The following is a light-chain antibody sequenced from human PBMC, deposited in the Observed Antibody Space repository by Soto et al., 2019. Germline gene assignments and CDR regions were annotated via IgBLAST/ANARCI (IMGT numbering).Light chain of an antibody. Sequence: QSVLTQPPSVSGAPGQRVTISCTGSSSNIGAGSDVQWYQQLPGTAPKLLIYANTNRPSGVPYRFSGSKSGTSASLAITGLQAEDEADYYCQSYDSSLSGYVFGTGTKLTVL. CDR1: SSNIGAGSD. J-gene: IGLJ1*01. CDR2: ANT. CDR3: QSYDSSLSGYV. V-gene: IGLV1-40*01.